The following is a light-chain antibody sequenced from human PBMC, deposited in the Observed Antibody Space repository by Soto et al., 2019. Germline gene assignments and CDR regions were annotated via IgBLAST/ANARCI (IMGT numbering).Light chain of an antibody. V-gene: IGKV1-5*01. Sequence: DILMTQSPSTLSASVGDRFTITCRASQSINNWLAWYQLKPGKAPKLLIYDASTLQSGVPSSFSGSGSGTEFTLTISSLQPDDFATYYCQRYATYSPTFGQGTKVDIK. CDR2: DAS. J-gene: IGKJ1*01. CDR1: QSINNW. CDR3: QRYATYSPT.